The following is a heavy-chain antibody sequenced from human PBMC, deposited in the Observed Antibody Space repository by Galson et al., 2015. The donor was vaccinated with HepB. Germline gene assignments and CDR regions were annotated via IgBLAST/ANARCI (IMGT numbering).Heavy chain of an antibody. CDR1: GYSFTSYW. D-gene: IGHD2-2*01. V-gene: IGHV5-51*01. CDR3: ARHSKDIVVVPAAMPASWSPGSDEYYYYYYGMDV. Sequence: QSGAEVKKPGESLKISCKGSGYSFTSYWIGWVRQMPGKGLEWMGIIYPGDSDTRYSPSFQGQVTISADKSISTAYLQWSSLKASDTAMYYCARHSKDIVVVPAAMPASWSPGSDEYYYYYYGMDVWGQGTTVTVSS. J-gene: IGHJ6*02. CDR2: IYPGDSDT.